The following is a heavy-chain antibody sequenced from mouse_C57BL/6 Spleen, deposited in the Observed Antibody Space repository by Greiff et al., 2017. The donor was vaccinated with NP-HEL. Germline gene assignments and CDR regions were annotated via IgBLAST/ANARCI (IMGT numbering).Heavy chain of an antibody. CDR3: EAGGSSSDWYFDV. D-gene: IGHD1-1*01. V-gene: IGHV5-17*01. CDR1: GFTFSDYG. J-gene: IGHJ1*03. CDR2: ISSGSSTI. Sequence: EVQVVESGGGLVKPGGSLKLSCAASGFTFSDYGMHWVRQAPEKGLEWVAYISSGSSTIYYADTVKGRFTISRDNAKNTLFLQMTSLRSEDTAMYYCEAGGSSSDWYFDVWGTGTTVTVSS.